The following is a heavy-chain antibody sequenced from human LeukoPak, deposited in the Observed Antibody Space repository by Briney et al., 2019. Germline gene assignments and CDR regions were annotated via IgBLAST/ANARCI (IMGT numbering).Heavy chain of an antibody. CDR1: GFAFGNYA. V-gene: IGHV3-23*01. CDR3: ARGNYSNYYYYYMDV. Sequence: GGSLRLSCAASGFAFGNYAMGWVRQAPGKGLEWVSSIDSSGSYTPSADSVKGRFTISRDNFENTLYLQMNSLRAEDTAVYYCARGNYSNYYYYYMDVWGKGTTVTVSS. D-gene: IGHD4-11*01. CDR2: IDSSGSYT. J-gene: IGHJ6*03.